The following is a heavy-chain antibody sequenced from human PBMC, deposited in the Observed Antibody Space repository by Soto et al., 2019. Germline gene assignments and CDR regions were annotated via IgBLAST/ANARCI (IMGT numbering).Heavy chain of an antibody. J-gene: IGHJ4*02. D-gene: IGHD2-2*03. V-gene: IGHV3-7*03. Sequence: PGGSLRLSCEGSGFIFGADWMTWVRQAPGKGLEWVANINRVGDDRYYVDSVKGRFTISRDNAQNSLYLQMNSMRAEDTAVYYCTRDLDIRGSAPISEYWRQRTLVTVSS. CDR1: GFIFGADW. CDR3: TRDLDIRGSAPISEY. CDR2: INRVGDDR.